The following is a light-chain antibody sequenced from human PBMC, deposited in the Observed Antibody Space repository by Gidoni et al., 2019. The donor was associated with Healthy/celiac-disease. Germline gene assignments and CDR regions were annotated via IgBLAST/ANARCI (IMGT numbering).Light chain of an antibody. J-gene: IGLJ2*01. V-gene: IGLV3-9*01. CDR2: RDS. CDR1: NIGSKN. Sequence: SYELTQPLSVSVALGQTARITCGGNNIGSKNVHWYQQKPGQSPVLVIYRDSNRPSGFPERFSGSNSGNTATLTISRAQAGDEADYYCQVWDSSTEGVFGGGTKLTVL. CDR3: QVWDSSTEGV.